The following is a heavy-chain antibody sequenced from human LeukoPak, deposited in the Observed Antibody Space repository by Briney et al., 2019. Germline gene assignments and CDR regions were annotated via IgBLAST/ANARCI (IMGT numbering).Heavy chain of an antibody. CDR1: GFTFSSYW. CDR3: ARDNSGRDGYNFGY. Sequence: GGSLRLSRAASGFTFSSYWMHWVRQAPGKGLVWVSRINSDGSSTSYADSVKGRFTISRDNAKNTLYLQMNSLRAEDTAVYYCARDNSGRDGYNFGYWGQGTLVTVSS. CDR2: INSDGSST. J-gene: IGHJ4*02. D-gene: IGHD5-12*01. V-gene: IGHV3-74*01.